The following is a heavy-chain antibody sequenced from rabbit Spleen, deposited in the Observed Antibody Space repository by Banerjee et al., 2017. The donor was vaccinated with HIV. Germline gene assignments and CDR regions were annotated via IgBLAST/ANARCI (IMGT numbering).Heavy chain of an antibody. CDR3: ARDGAGGSYFAL. D-gene: IGHD8-1*01. Sequence: HLKESGGGLVQPGGSLKLSCTASGFTLSSYYMNWVRQAPGKGLEWIGYIDPVFGITYYANWVNGRFSISRENAQNTVFLQMTSLTAAYTASYFCARDGAGGSYFALWGPGTLVTVS. J-gene: IGHJ4*01. CDR2: IDPVFGIT. CDR1: GFTLSSYY. V-gene: IGHV1S7*01.